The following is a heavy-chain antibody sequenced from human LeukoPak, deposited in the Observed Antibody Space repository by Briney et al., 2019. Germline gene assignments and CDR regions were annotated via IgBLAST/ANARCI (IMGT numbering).Heavy chain of an antibody. Sequence: SETLSLTCAVYGGSFSGYYWSWIRQPPGKGLEWIGEINHSGSTNYNPSLKSRVTISVGTSKNQFSLKLSSVTAADTAVYYCARGAPGVFWSSRWFDPWGQGTLVTVSS. D-gene: IGHD3-3*01. CDR1: GGSFSGYY. V-gene: IGHV4-34*01. CDR2: INHSGST. CDR3: ARGAPGVFWSSRWFDP. J-gene: IGHJ5*02.